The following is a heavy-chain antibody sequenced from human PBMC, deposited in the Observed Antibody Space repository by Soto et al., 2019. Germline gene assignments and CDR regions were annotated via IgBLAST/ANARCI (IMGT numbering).Heavy chain of an antibody. J-gene: IGHJ6*03. CDR3: ARHIWAGIQLWLRYYYYYIDV. Sequence: SETLSLTCTVSGGSISSSSYYWGWIRQPPGKGLEWIGSIYYSGSTYYNPSLKSRVTISVDTSKNQFSLKLSSVTAADTAVYYCARHIWAGIQLWLRYYYYYIDVWGKGTTVTVSS. V-gene: IGHV4-39*01. D-gene: IGHD5-18*01. CDR2: IYYSGST. CDR1: GGSISSSSYY.